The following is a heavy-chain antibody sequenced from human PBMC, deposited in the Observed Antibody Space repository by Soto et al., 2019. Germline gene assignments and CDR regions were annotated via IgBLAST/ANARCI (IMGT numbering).Heavy chain of an antibody. D-gene: IGHD2-21*02. J-gene: IGHJ4*02. CDR3: ARVLTSPQYFFDY. V-gene: IGHV4-30-4*01. CDR2: MYYNGGT. CDR1: GASISSADYS. Sequence: SETLSLTCSVSGASISSADYSWSWIRQPPGKGLEFMGYMYYNGGTHYNPSLKSRITISLDTSRNQFSLKLSSVTAADTAVYYCARVLTSPQYFFDYWGQGTLVTVS.